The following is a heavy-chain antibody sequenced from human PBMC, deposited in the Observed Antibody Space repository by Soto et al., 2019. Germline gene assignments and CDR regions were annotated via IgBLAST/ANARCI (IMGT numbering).Heavy chain of an antibody. CDR3: ARDLVAVTTAGVYYYYGMGG. CDR1: GFTFTSSA. Sequence: SVKVSCKASGFTFTSSAVQRVRQARGQRLEWVGWIVVGSGNTNYAQKFQGRVTITADESTSTAYMELSSLRSEDTAVYYCARDLVAVTTAGVYYYYGMGGLGRGTRGAVSS. CDR2: IVVGSGNT. J-gene: IGHJ6*02. V-gene: IGHV1-58*01. D-gene: IGHD4-4*01.